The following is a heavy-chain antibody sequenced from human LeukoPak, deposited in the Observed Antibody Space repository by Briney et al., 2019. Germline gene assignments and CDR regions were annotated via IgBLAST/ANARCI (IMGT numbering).Heavy chain of an antibody. CDR1: GFTFDDYA. CDR3: ARDHSDYYGSGSYSPHYFDY. CDR2: ISWNSGSI. Sequence: PGRSLRLSCAASGFTFDDYAMHWVRQAPGKGLEWVSGISWNSGSIGYADSVKGRFTISRDNAKNSLYLQMNSLRAEDTAVYYCARDHSDYYGSGSYSPHYFDYWGQGTLVTVSS. D-gene: IGHD3-10*01. J-gene: IGHJ4*02. V-gene: IGHV3-9*01.